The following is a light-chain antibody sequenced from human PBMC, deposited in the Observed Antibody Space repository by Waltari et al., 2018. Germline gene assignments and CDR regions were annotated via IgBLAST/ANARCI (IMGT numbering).Light chain of an antibody. CDR1: QGIRNE. J-gene: IGKJ3*01. CDR3: LQDYNYPFT. CDR2: AAS. V-gene: IGKV1-6*01. Sequence: ALQMTQSPSSLSASVGYTVTITCRASQGIRNELGWYQQKPGKAPKLLIYAASSLQSGVPSRFSGSGSGTDFTLTISSLQPEDFATYYCLQDYNYPFTFGPGTKVEIK.